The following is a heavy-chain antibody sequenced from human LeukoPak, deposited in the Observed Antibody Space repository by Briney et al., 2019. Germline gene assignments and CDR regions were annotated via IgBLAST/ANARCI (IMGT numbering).Heavy chain of an antibody. CDR3: ARDYSSGWYYFDY. Sequence: GGSLRLSCAASGFTFSSYSMNWVRQAPGKGLEWVSSISSSSSYIYYADSVKGRFTISRDNAKNSLYLQMNSLRAEGTAVYYCARDYSSGWYYFDYWGQGTPVTVSS. CDR1: GFTFSSYS. D-gene: IGHD6-19*01. CDR2: ISSSSSYI. J-gene: IGHJ4*02. V-gene: IGHV3-21*01.